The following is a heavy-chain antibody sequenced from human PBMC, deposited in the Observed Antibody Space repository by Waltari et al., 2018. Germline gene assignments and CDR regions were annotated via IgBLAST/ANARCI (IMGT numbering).Heavy chain of an antibody. CDR2: IIPIFGTA. CDR1: GGTFRSYA. Sequence: QVQLVQSGAEVKKPGSSVKVSCKASGGTFRSYATDWVRQAPGQRLEWMGGIIPIFGTANYAQKFQGRVTITADESTSTAYMELSSLRSEDTAVYYCASQAYCSSTSCSLYWYFDLWGRGTLVTVSS. D-gene: IGHD2-2*01. J-gene: IGHJ2*01. CDR3: ASQAYCSSTSCSLYWYFDL. V-gene: IGHV1-69*12.